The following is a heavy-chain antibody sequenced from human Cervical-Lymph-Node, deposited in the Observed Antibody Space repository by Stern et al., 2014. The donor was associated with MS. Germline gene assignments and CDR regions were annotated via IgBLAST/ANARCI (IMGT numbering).Heavy chain of an antibody. D-gene: IGHD1-26*01. CDR1: GGTFSSYA. V-gene: IGHV1-69*01. J-gene: IGHJ4*02. CDR3: AREWELLRGYFDY. CDR2: IVPIFGTA. Sequence: VQLVDSGAEVKKPGSSVKVSCKASGGTFSSYAISWVRQAPGQGLEWMVGIVPIFGTANYAQKFQGRVTITADESTSTAYMELSSLRSEDTAVYYCAREWELLRGYFDYWGQGTLVTVSS.